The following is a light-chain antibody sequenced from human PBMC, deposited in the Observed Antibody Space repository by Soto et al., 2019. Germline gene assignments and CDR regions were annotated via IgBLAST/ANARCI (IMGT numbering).Light chain of an antibody. V-gene: IGLV1-47*01. CDR2: RNN. J-gene: IGLJ3*02. Sequence: QSALTQPPSASGTPGQRVTISCSGSRSNIGTNYVYWYQHLPGTALKLLIYRNNEWPSGVPERFSGAKSGTSASLAISGLRSEDEGDYYCAAWDDSLTGWVFGGGTKLTVL. CDR3: AAWDDSLTGWV. CDR1: RSNIGTNY.